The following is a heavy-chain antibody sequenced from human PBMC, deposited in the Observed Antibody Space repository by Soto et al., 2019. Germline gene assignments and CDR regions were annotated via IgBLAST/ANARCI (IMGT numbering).Heavy chain of an antibody. CDR1: GFTFSNAW. J-gene: IGHJ4*02. V-gene: IGHV3-15*07. Sequence: GGSLRLSCAASGFTFSNAWMNWIRQAQGKGLEWVGRIKSKTDGGTTDYAAPVKGRFTISRDDSKNTLYLQMNSLKTEDTAVYYCTTGSDDYVWGSYRHNDYWGQGTLVTVSS. CDR3: TTGSDDYVWGSYRHNDY. CDR2: IKSKTDGGTT. D-gene: IGHD3-16*02.